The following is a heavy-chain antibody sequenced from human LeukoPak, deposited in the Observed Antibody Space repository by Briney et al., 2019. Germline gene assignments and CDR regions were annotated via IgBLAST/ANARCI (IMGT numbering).Heavy chain of an antibody. J-gene: IGHJ4*02. CDR2: IYHSGST. CDR3: AREEYGGPFDY. D-gene: IGHD4-23*01. V-gene: IGHV4-30-2*01. CDR1: GGSISSGGYS. Sequence: SETLSLTCAVSGGSISSGGYSWSWIRQPPGKGLDWIGYIYHSGSTYYNPSLKSRVTISVDRSKNQFSLKLSSVTAADTAVYYCAREEYGGPFDYWGQGTLVTVSS.